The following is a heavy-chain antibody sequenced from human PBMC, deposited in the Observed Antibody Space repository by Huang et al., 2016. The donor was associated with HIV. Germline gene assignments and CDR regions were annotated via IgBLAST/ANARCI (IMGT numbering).Heavy chain of an antibody. Sequence: QVQLVQSGAEVKKPGASVTVSCKASGYTFSSFGISWVRQAPGQVLEWVGGISVYNGNTKFAQKFQGRLTITTDTATSTAYMELRSLRSDDTAVYYCARGGGIQLWLLGYYYMDVWGNGTTVTVSS. V-gene: IGHV1-18*01. CDR1: GYTFSSFG. J-gene: IGHJ6*03. CDR2: ISVYNGNT. CDR3: ARGGGIQLWLLGYYYMDV. D-gene: IGHD5-18*01.